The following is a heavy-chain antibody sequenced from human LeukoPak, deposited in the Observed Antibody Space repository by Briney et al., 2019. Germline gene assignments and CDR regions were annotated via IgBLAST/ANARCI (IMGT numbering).Heavy chain of an antibody. CDR2: IYSGGST. Sequence: GGSLRLSCAASGFTVSSNYMSWVRQAPGKGLEWVSVIYSGGSTYYADSAKGRFTISRDNSKNTLYLQMNSLRAEDTAVYYCASVYYDPDAFDIWGQGTMVTVSS. CDR3: ASVYYDPDAFDI. D-gene: IGHD3-22*01. J-gene: IGHJ3*02. CDR1: GFTVSSNY. V-gene: IGHV3-53*01.